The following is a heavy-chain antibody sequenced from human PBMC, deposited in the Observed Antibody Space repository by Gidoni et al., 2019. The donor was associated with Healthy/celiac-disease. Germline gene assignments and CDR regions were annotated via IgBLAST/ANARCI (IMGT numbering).Heavy chain of an antibody. V-gene: IGHV4-61*02. Sequence: QVQLQESGPGLVKPSQTLSLTCTFPGGSISSGRYYWSWIRQPAGKGLEWIGRIYTSGSTNYNPSLKSRVTISVDTSKNQFSLKLSSVTAADTAVYYCARDRRYCSGGSCYGGLDYWGQGTLVTVSS. J-gene: IGHJ4*02. CDR3: ARDRRYCSGGSCYGGLDY. CDR2: IYTSGST. CDR1: GGSISSGRYY. D-gene: IGHD2-15*01.